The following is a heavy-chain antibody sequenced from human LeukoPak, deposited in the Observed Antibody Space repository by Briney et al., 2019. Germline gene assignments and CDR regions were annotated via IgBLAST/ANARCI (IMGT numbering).Heavy chain of an antibody. CDR1: GGTFISYA. CDR3: ARETKLAGADDAFDI. CDR2: IIPIFGSA. V-gene: IGHV1-69*05. D-gene: IGHD6-6*01. Sequence: SVKVSCKASGGTFISYAISWVRQAPGQGREWMGGIIPIFGSANYAQKFQGRVTITTDESTSTAYMELSSLRSEDTPVYYCARETKLAGADDAFDIWGQGTMVTVSS. J-gene: IGHJ3*02.